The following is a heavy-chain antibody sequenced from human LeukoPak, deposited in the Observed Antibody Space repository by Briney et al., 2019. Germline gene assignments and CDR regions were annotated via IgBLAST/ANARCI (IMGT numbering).Heavy chain of an antibody. CDR1: GYTFTGYY. CDR3: ARDLLIVATITSYYYYGMDV. Sequence: SVXVSCXASGYTFTGYYTHWVRQAPGQGLEWMGXXNPNSGGTNYAQKLQGRVTMPSDTSISTAYMELSRLRSDDTAVYYCARDLLIVATITSYYYYGMDVWGQGTTVTVSS. D-gene: IGHD5-12*01. CDR2: XNPNSGGT. J-gene: IGHJ6*02. V-gene: IGHV1-2*02.